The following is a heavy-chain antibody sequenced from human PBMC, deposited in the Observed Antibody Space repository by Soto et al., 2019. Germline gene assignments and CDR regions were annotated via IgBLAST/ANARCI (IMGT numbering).Heavy chain of an antibody. CDR2: ISAYNGNT. V-gene: IGHV1-18*01. Sequence: QVQLVQSGAEVKKPGASVKVSCKASGYTFTSYGISWVRQAPGQGLEWMGWISAYNGNTNYAQKLQGRVTMTTDTSTSTAYMELRSLRSDDTAVYYGARDEDSIAAAGTRYYYYGMDVWGQGTTVTVSS. CDR1: GYTFTSYG. J-gene: IGHJ6*02. CDR3: ARDEDSIAAAGTRYYYYGMDV. D-gene: IGHD6-13*01.